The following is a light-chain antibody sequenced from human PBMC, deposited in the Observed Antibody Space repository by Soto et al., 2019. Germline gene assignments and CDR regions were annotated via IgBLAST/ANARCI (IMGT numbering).Light chain of an antibody. CDR1: QSVSSSY. CDR3: QQFGTTRWT. CDR2: GAS. J-gene: IGKJ1*01. Sequence: EIVLTQSPGTLSLSPGERATLSCRASQSVSSSYLAWYQQKPGQAPRLLIYGASNRATGIPDRFSGSGSGTDFTLTISTLEPEDFAVYYCQQFGTTRWTFGLGTKVDIK. V-gene: IGKV3-20*01.